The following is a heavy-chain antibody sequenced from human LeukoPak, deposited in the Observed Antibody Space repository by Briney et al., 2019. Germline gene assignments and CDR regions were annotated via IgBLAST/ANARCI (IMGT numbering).Heavy chain of an antibody. J-gene: IGHJ6*03. CDR1: GFTVSSNY. D-gene: IGHD4-11*01. V-gene: IGHV3-53*01. Sequence: GGSLRLSCAVSGFTVSSNYMRWVRQAPGKGLEWVSVIYSGGYTYYADSVKGRFTISRDNSKNTLYLQMNSLRAEDMAVYYCARVYSTYPYYYMDVWGKGTTVTVSS. CDR3: ARVYSTYPYYYMDV. CDR2: IYSGGYT.